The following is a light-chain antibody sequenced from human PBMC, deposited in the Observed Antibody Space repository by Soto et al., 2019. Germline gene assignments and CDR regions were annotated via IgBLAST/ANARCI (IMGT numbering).Light chain of an antibody. J-gene: IGLJ1*01. CDR1: SSDVGGYNY. Sequence: QSVLTHPASVSGSPGHSIAISYTETSSDVGGYNYVSWYQQYPGKAPKLIIFDVTNRPSGVSDRFSGSKSGSTASLTISGLQADDEADYYCTSFAGSGTYVVGTGTKVTVL. V-gene: IGLV2-14*01. CDR3: TSFAGSGTYV. CDR2: DVT.